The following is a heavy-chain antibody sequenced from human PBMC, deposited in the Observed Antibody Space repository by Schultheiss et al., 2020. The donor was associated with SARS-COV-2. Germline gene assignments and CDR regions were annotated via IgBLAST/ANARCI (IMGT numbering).Heavy chain of an antibody. D-gene: IGHD6-13*01. Sequence: ASVKVSCKASGGTFSSYGISWVRQAPGQGLEWMGWISAYNGNTNYAQKLQGRVTMTTDTSTSTAYMELRSLRSDDTAVYYCARDRVSRQQLMDVWGQGTTVTVSS. CDR1: GGTFSSYG. J-gene: IGHJ6*02. CDR2: ISAYNGNT. V-gene: IGHV1-18*01. CDR3: ARDRVSRQQLMDV.